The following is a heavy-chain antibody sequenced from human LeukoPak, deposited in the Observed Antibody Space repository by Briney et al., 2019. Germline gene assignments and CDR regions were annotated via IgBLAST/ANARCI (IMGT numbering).Heavy chain of an antibody. J-gene: IGHJ4*02. V-gene: IGHV1-2*02. Sequence: GASVKVSCKASGYTFTGYYMHWVRQAPGQGLEWMGWINPNSGGTNYEQKFLGRVTMTRDTSISTDYMELSRLRSDDTAVYYCARGIMITFGGVIVPFDYWGQGTLVTVSS. CDR1: GYTFTGYY. D-gene: IGHD3-16*02. CDR3: ARGIMITFGGVIVPFDY. CDR2: INPNSGGT.